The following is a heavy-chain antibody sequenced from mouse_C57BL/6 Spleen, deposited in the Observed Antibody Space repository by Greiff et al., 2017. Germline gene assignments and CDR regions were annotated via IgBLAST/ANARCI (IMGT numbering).Heavy chain of an antibody. D-gene: IGHD1-2*01. CDR2: IYPRSGNT. CDR3: AQITTARSYGYFDV. V-gene: IGHV1-81*01. CDR1: GYTFTSYG. Sequence: VKLVESGAELARPGASVKLSCKASGYTFTSYGISWVKQRTGQGLEWIGEIYPRSGNTYYNEKFKGKATLTADKSSSTAYMELRSLTSEDSAVYFCAQITTARSYGYFDVWGTETTVIVSS. J-gene: IGHJ1*03.